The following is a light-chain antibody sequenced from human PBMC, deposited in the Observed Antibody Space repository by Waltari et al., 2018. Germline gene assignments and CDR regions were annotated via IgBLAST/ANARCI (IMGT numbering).Light chain of an antibody. Sequence: QSALTQPASVSGSPGQSIAVSCTGTSSDVGTYNLVSWYQHHPGKAHSFMILEVTKRPPGVSNRFSGSKSGNTASLTISGLQAEDEADYYCSSFAGSNTWVFGTGTKVTVL. J-gene: IGLJ1*01. CDR3: SSFAGSNTWV. CDR2: EVT. V-gene: IGLV2-23*02. CDR1: SSDVGTYNL.